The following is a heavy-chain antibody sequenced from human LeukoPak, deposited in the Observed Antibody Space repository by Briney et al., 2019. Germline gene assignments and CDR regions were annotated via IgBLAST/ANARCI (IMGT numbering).Heavy chain of an antibody. D-gene: IGHD3-22*01. J-gene: IGHJ4*02. V-gene: IGHV3-74*01. CDR2: ISSDGSRT. Sequence: GVSVRLSGAASGFTFNSYWMHWLRQAPGKGLVWVSRISSDGSRTTYADSVKGRFTISRDNAKNTLYLQMNSLRAEDTALYYCARASLYDNSAYYLDYWGQGTLVTVSS. CDR1: GFTFNSYW. CDR3: ARASLYDNSAYYLDY.